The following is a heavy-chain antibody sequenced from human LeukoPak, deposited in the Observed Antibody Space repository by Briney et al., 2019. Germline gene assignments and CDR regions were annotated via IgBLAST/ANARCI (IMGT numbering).Heavy chain of an antibody. D-gene: IGHD3-9*01. CDR2: IIPIFGTA. CDR3: ARHEAPYYDILTGYSDAFDI. J-gene: IGHJ3*02. Sequence: SVKVSCKASGGTFSSYAISWVRQAPGQGLEWMGGIIPIFGTANYAQKLQGRVTITADESTSTAYMELSSLRSEDTAVYYCARHEAPYYDILTGYSDAFDIWGQGTMVTVSS. CDR1: GGTFSSYA. V-gene: IGHV1-69*01.